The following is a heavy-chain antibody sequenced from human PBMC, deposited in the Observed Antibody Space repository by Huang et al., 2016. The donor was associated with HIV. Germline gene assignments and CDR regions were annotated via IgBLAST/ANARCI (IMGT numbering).Heavy chain of an antibody. CDR1: GFSLTTTGVG. CDR3: EDRPKLEKGATFDI. Sequence: QITLKESGPTLVKPTQTLTLTCTFSGFSLTTTGVGVGWIRQPPGTALEWLALIYWDDDERYSPSLKSRVTITRDTSKDQVVRTMTNMDPVETVTYVCEDRPKLEKGATFDIWGQGTMVTVS. J-gene: IGHJ3*02. CDR2: IYWDDDE. V-gene: IGHV2-5*02. D-gene: IGHD1-7*01.